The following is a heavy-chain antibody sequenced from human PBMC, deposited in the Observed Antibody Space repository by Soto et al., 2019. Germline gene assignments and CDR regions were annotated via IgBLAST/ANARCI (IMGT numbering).Heavy chain of an antibody. V-gene: IGHV1-8*01. CDR1: GYTFTDYD. CDR2: MNPNSGNT. CDR3: ARDSSTTNPV. J-gene: IGHJ3*01. D-gene: IGHD2-2*01. Sequence: QVQLVQSGAEVRRPGTSVMVSCKTSGYTFTDYDINWVRQATGQGLEWMGWMNPNSGNTGYAQKCQGRISTTRNTATSTAYMELSSLRSDDKAIYYCARDSSTTNPVWGQGTMVTVSS.